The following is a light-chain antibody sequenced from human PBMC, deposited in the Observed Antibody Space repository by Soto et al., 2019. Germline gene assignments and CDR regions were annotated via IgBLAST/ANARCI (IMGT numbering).Light chain of an antibody. J-gene: IGKJ5*01. CDR2: GAS. CDR1: QSVNTK. V-gene: IGKV3-20*01. CDR3: QQYGSSHTIT. Sequence: ILMTQSQDTLSGSAGERAILSCGGSQSVNTKLAWYQHIPGQAPRLLIYGASTRATGIPDRFSGSGSGTDFTLTISRLETEDFAEYYCQQYGSSHTITFGQGTRLEIK.